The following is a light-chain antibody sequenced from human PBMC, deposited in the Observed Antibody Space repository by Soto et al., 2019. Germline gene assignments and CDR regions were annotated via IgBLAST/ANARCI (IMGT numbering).Light chain of an antibody. CDR3: CSYAGSSTHVV. Sequence: QSVLTQPASVSGSPGQSITISCTGTSSDVGSYNLVSWYQQHPGKAPKLMIYEGSKRPSGDSNRFSGSKSGNTASLTISGLQAEDEADYYCCSYAGSSTHVVFGGGTKVTVL. V-gene: IGLV2-23*01. CDR2: EGS. J-gene: IGLJ2*01. CDR1: SSDVGSYNL.